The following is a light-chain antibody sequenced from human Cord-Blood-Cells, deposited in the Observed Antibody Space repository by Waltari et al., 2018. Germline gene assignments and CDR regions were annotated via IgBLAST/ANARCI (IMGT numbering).Light chain of an antibody. J-gene: IGKJ3*01. V-gene: IGKV1-39*01. CDR1: QSISSY. CDR3: QQSYSTPFT. Sequence: DIHMTQSPSSLSASVGDRVTITCRASQSISSYLNWYQKKPGKAPKLLIYDASSLQSGVPSRFSGSGSGTDFTLTISSLPPEDFATYYCQQSYSTPFTFVPGTTVDIK. CDR2: DAS.